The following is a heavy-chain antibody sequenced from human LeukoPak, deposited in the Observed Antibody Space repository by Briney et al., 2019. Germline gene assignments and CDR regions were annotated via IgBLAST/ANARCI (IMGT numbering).Heavy chain of an antibody. V-gene: IGHV3-53*01. CDR1: GFSVSDYY. D-gene: IGHD2/OR15-2a*01. CDR2: SFADDLT. CDR3: ARGAMSTFARFDS. J-gene: IGHJ4*02. Sequence: PGGSLRLSCVVSGFSVSDYYMRWVRQAPGKGLQWVSVSFADDLTYYEDSLKGWFTISRDRSQNTLYLQMKSLRAEDTAVYYCARGAMSTFARFDSWGQGTLVSVSS.